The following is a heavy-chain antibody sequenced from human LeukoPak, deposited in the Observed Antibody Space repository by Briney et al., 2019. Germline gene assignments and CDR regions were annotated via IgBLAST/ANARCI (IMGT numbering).Heavy chain of an antibody. Sequence: GSLRLSCAASGFTFSSYGMHWVRQAPGKGLEWVAFIRYDGSNKYYADSVKGRFTISRDNSKNTLYLQMNSLRAEDTAVYYCAKAASYGVQPYYFDYWGQGTPVTVSS. J-gene: IGHJ4*02. CDR2: IRYDGSNK. V-gene: IGHV3-30*02. CDR1: GFTFSSYG. CDR3: AKAASYGVQPYYFDY. D-gene: IGHD4-17*01.